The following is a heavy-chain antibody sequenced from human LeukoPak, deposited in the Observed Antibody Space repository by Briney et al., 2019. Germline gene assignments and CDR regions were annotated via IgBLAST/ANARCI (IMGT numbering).Heavy chain of an antibody. Sequence: SQTLSLTCAISGDSVSSNSAAWNWIRQSPSRGLEWLGRTYYRSKWYNDYAVSVKSRITINPDTSKNQFSLQLNSVTPEDTAVYYCARGLYDSSGYIYYYYGMDAWGQGTTVTVSS. CDR1: GDSVSSNSAA. CDR3: ARGLYDSSGYIYYYYGMDA. CDR2: TYYRSKWYN. V-gene: IGHV6-1*01. D-gene: IGHD3-22*01. J-gene: IGHJ6*02.